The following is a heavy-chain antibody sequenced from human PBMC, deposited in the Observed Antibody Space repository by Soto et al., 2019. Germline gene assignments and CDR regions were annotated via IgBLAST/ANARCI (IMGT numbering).Heavy chain of an antibody. J-gene: IGHJ4*02. V-gene: IGHV1-46*01. CDR2: INPSGGST. CDR1: GYTFTSYY. Sequence: ASVKVSCKASGYTFTSYYMHWVRQAPGQGLEWMGIINPSGGSTSYAQKFQGRVTMTRDTSTSTVYMELSSLRSGDTAVYYCARDSSKYYYDSSGYLFDYWGQGTLVTVSS. D-gene: IGHD3-22*01. CDR3: ARDSSKYYYDSSGYLFDY.